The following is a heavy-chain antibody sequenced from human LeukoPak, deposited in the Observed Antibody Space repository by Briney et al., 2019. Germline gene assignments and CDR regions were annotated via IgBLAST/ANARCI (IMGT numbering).Heavy chain of an antibody. V-gene: IGHV3-30*18. CDR2: ISYDGSNK. CDR1: GLTFSSYG. D-gene: IGHD5-24*01. Sequence: PGGSLRLSCAASGLTFSSYGMHWVRQAPGKGLEWVAVISYDGSNKYYADSVKGRVTISRDNSKNTLYLQMNSLRAEDTAVYYCAKEGVRDGYKYYYFDYWGQGTLVTVSS. CDR3: AKEGVRDGYKYYYFDY. J-gene: IGHJ4*02.